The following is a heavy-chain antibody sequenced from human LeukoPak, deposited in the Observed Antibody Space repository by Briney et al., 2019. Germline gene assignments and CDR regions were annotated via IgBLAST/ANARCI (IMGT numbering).Heavy chain of an antibody. CDR3: ARGITIFGVGKFDY. Sequence: SETLSLTCTVSGGSISSYYWSWIRQPPGKGLEWIGYIYYSGSTNYNPSLKSRVTISVDTSKNQFSLKLSSVTAADTAVYYCARGITIFGVGKFDYWGQGTLVTVSS. J-gene: IGHJ4*02. CDR2: IYYSGST. CDR1: GGSISSYY. D-gene: IGHD3-3*01. V-gene: IGHV4-59*01.